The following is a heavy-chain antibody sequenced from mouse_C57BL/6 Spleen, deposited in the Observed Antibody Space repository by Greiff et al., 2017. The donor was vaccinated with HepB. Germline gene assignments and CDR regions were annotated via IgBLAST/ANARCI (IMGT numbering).Heavy chain of an antibody. CDR1: GYTFTSYW. CDR2: IHPNSGST. CDR3: ARRGGYESVYYFVY. Sequence: QVQLQQPGAELVKPGASVKLSCKASGYTFTSYWMHWVKQRPGQGLEWIGMIHPNSGSTNYNEKCKSKATLTVDKSSSTAYMQLSSLKSEDSAVYYCARRGGYESVYYFVYWSQGTTLTVSS. V-gene: IGHV1-64*01. D-gene: IGHD2-2*01. J-gene: IGHJ2*01.